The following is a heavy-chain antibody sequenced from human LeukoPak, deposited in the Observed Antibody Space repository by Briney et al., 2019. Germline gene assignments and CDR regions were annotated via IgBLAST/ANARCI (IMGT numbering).Heavy chain of an antibody. CDR2: INPSGGST. CDR1: GYTFTSYY. V-gene: IGHV1-46*01. D-gene: IGHD3-22*01. J-gene: IGHJ4*02. Sequence: ASVKVSCKASGYTFTSYYMHWVRQAPGQGLEWMGIINPSGGSTSYAQKFQDRVTMTRDMSTSTVYMELSCLRSEDTAVYYCARVITIFPDSSGYYDYWGQGTLVTVSS. CDR3: ARVITIFPDSSGYYDY.